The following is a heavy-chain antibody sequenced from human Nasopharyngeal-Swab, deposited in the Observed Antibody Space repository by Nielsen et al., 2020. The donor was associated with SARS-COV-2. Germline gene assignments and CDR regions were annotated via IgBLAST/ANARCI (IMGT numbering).Heavy chain of an antibody. CDR2: IRSKAYGGTT. V-gene: IGHV3-49*03. J-gene: IGHJ6*03. Sequence: GGSLRLSCTASGFTFGDYAMNWFRQAPGKGLEWVGFIRSKAYGGTTEYAASVKGRFTISRDDSKSIAYLQMNSLRAEDTAVYYCARFSGSRMVYAPYYYYYYMDVWGKGTTVTVSS. D-gene: IGHD2-8*01. CDR1: GFTFGDYA. CDR3: ARFSGSRMVYAPYYYYYYMDV.